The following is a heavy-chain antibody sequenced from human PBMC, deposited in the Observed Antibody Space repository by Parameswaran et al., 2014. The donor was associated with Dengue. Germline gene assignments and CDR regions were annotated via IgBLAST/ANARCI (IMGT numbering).Heavy chain of an antibody. J-gene: IGHJ6*02. D-gene: IGHD4-17*01. V-gene: IGHV3-64D*06. CDR3: TSPPHGDFYPDYYYYGMDV. Sequence: VRQAPGKGLEYVSAISSNGGSTYYADSVKGRFTISRDNSKNTLYLQMSSLRAEDTAVYYCTSPPHGDFYPDYYYYGMDVWGQGTTVTVSS. CDR2: ISSNGGST.